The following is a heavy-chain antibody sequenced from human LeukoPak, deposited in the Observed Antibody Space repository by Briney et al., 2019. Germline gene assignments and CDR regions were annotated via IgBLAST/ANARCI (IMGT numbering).Heavy chain of an antibody. CDR1: GYTFTSYG. CDR3: ATGYYDILTGYYGDFDY. Sequence: ASVKVSCKASGYTFTSYGISWVRQAPGQGLEWMGRISAYNGNTNYAQKLQGRVTMTTDTSTSTAYMELRSLRSDDTAVYYCATGYYDILTGYYGDFDYWGQGTLVTVSS. V-gene: IGHV1-18*01. D-gene: IGHD3-9*01. J-gene: IGHJ4*02. CDR2: ISAYNGNT.